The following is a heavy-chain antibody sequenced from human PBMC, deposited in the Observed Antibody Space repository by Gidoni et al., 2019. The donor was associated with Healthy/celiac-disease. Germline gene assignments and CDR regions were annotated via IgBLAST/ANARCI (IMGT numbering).Heavy chain of an antibody. Sequence: QLQLQESGPGLVKPSETLSLTCTVSGGSISSSSYYWGWIRQPPGKGLGWIGSIYYSGSTYYNPSLKSRVTISVDTSKNQFSLKLSSVTAADTAVYYCARHFEGTTVTPGNYWGQGTLVTVSS. V-gene: IGHV4-39*01. CDR2: IYYSGST. CDR1: GGSISSSSYY. J-gene: IGHJ4*02. D-gene: IGHD4-17*01. CDR3: ARHFEGTTVTPGNY.